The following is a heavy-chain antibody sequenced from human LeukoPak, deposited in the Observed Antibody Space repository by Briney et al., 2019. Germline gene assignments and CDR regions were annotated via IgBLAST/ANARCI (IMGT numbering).Heavy chain of an antibody. CDR2: ISSSGSTI. D-gene: IGHD1-26*01. CDR3: ARDSARYYYYMDV. J-gene: IGHJ6*03. Sequence: KAGGSLRLFCAASGFTFSDYYMSWIRQAPGKGLEWVSYISSSGSTIYYADSVKGRFTISRDNAKNSLYLQMNSLRAEDTAVYYCARDSARYYYYMDVWGKGTTVTVSS. V-gene: IGHV3-11*01. CDR1: GFTFSDYY.